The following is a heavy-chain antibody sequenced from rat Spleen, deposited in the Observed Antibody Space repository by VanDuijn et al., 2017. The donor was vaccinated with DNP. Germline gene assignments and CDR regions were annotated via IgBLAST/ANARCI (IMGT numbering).Heavy chain of an antibody. Sequence: QVQLKESGPGLVQPSQTLSLTCTVSGFSLSSYGVIWVRQPPGKGLEWMGVIWVNGNTNYNLALKSRLSISRDTSKSQVFLKMNNLQTEDTAMYFCARSWGTYYGYTPFDYWGQGTLVTVSS. CDR1: GFSLSSYG. CDR2: IWVNGNT. V-gene: IGHV2S61*01. J-gene: IGHJ3*01. D-gene: IGHD1-9*01. CDR3: ARSWGTYYGYTPFDY.